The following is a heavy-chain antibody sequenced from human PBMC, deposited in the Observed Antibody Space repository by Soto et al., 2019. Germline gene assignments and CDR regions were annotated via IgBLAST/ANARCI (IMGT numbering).Heavy chain of an antibody. CDR1: GFKFSKSW. Sequence: GGSLSLSCAASGFKFSKSWMPWVRQAPGKGLVWVSRMNIAGNSINYADSVKGRFTISRDNAQNTLYLQMHSRRVEDTAVYFCARGTTTRGNYYYGIDVWGQGTAVTVSS. CDR3: ARGTTTRGNYYYGIDV. V-gene: IGHV3-74*01. CDR2: MNIAGNSI. D-gene: IGHD4-4*01. J-gene: IGHJ6*02.